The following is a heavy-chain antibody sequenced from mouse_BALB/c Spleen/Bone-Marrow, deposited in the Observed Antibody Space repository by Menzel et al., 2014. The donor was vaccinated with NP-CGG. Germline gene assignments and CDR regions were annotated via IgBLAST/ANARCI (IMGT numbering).Heavy chain of an antibody. V-gene: IGHV5-12-2*01. CDR2: INNGGGST. CDR3: ARHGEERPVLAMDY. CDR1: GFTFIAYT. J-gene: IGHJ4*01. Sequence: EVMLVESGGGLVEPGGSPKLSCAASGFTFIAYTMSWVRQTPEKRLEWVAYINNGGGSTYYPDTVKGRFTISRDNAKNALYLQMSGLKSEDTDMYYCARHGEERPVLAMDYWGQGTSVTVSS. D-gene: IGHD2-14*01.